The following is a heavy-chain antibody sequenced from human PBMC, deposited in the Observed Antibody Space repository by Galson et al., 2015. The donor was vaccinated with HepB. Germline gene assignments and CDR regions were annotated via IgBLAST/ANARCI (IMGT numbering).Heavy chain of an antibody. D-gene: IGHD1-26*01. CDR2: VGPNRGGT. J-gene: IGHJ4*02. CDR1: GYTVTDYN. CDR3: ARGTVGSPCGDY. Sequence: SVKVSCKASGYTVTDYNIHWVRQAPGQGLEWMGWVGPNRGGTNYAQKFQGRVTMTRDTSIDTAYMELTRLTSDDTAVYYCARGTVGSPCGDYWGQGTLVTAS. V-gene: IGHV1-2*02.